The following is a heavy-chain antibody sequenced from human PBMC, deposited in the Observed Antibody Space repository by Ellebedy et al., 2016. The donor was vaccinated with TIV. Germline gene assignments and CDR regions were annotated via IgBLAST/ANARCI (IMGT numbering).Heavy chain of an antibody. J-gene: IGHJ5*02. V-gene: IGHV1-18*01. CDR1: GYTFTSYG. D-gene: IGHD2-21*02. Sequence: ASVKVSCKASGYTFTSYGISWARQAPGQGPEWMGWISAYNGNTNYAQKLQGRVTMTTDTSTSTAYTELRSLRSDDTAVYYCARDTYCGGDCYPGWFDPWGQGTLVTVSS. CDR2: ISAYNGNT. CDR3: ARDTYCGGDCYPGWFDP.